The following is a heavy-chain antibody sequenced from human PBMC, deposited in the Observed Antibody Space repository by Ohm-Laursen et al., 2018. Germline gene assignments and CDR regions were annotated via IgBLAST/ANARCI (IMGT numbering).Heavy chain of an antibody. CDR3: ARGDFGDYNWFDP. CDR1: GASINNYC. V-gene: IGHV4-4*07. D-gene: IGHD4-17*01. Sequence: SDTLSLTCTVSGASINNYCWNWIRQPAGKGLEWIGRIHFSGSTRYNPSLQGRVTISVDTSNQQFSLKLTSVTAADTAVYYCARGDFGDYNWFDPWGQGTRIPVSS. CDR2: IHFSGST. J-gene: IGHJ5*02.